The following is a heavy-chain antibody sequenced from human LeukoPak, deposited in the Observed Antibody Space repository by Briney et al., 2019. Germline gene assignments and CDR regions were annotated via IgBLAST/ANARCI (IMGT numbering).Heavy chain of an antibody. CDR1: GFTVSSNY. V-gene: IGHV3-53*04. Sequence: PGGSLRLSCAASGFTVSSNYMSWVRQAPGKGLEWVSVIYSGGSTYYADSVEGRFTISRHNSKNTLYLQMNSLRVEDTAVYYCARAEYGSGREGAFDIWGQGTMVTVSS. CDR3: ARAEYGSGREGAFDI. CDR2: IYSGGST. J-gene: IGHJ3*02. D-gene: IGHD3-10*01.